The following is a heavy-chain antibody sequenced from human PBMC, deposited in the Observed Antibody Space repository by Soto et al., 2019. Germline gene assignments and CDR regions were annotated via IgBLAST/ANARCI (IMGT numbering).Heavy chain of an antibody. CDR3: ARHHDS. CDR2: MHHSGSI. Sequence: SETLSLTCSVSGDSISNNKWWSWVRQPPGKGLEWIGEMHHSGSIHYNASLKSRATLSVDKSRNQFSLQLSSVTAADTAVYYCARHHDSWGQGTLVTVSS. V-gene: IGHV4-4*02. J-gene: IGHJ4*02. CDR1: GDSISNNKW.